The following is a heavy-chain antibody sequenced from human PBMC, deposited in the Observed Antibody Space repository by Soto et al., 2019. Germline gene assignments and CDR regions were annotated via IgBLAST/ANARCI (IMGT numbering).Heavy chain of an antibody. Sequence: ASVKVSCKASGCTFTSYGTSWVRQAPGQGLEWMGWISAYNGNTNYAQKLQGRVTMTTDTSTSTAYMELRSLRSDDTAVYYCARRTTVTTTSPYYYYYYGMDVWGQGTTVTVSS. D-gene: IGHD4-4*01. V-gene: IGHV1-18*04. CDR2: ISAYNGNT. J-gene: IGHJ6*02. CDR3: ARRTTVTTTSPYYYYYYGMDV. CDR1: GCTFTSYG.